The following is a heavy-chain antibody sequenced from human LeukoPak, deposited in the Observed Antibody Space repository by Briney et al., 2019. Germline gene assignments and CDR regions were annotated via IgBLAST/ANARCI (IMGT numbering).Heavy chain of an antibody. CDR3: ARGGFRIAAEIDY. Sequence: PSETLSLTCTVSDGSISSYYWSWIRQPPGKGLEWIGYIYYNGNTNYNPSLKSRVTISIDTSKNQFSLRLSSVTAADTAVYYCARGGFRIAAEIDYWGQGTLVTVSS. CDR1: DGSISSYY. V-gene: IGHV4-59*01. D-gene: IGHD6-13*01. J-gene: IGHJ4*02. CDR2: IYYNGNT.